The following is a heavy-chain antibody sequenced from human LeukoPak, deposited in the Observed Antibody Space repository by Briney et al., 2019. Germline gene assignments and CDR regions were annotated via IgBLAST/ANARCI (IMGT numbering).Heavy chain of an antibody. D-gene: IGHD5-12*01. J-gene: IGHJ4*02. Sequence: GGSLRLSCAASGFNFSSYSMNWVRQAPGKGLEWVSSISSSSSYIYYADSVKGRFTISRDNAKNSLYLQMNSLRAEDTAVYYCARATIKARAYYFDYWGQGTLVTVSS. CDR3: ARATIKARAYYFDY. CDR1: GFNFSSYS. CDR2: ISSSSSYI. V-gene: IGHV3-21*01.